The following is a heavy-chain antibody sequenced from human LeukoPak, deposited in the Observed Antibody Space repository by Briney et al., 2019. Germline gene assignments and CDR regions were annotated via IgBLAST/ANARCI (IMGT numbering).Heavy chain of an antibody. CDR2: INPSGGST. CDR3: ARELGRRYYDSYNDY. D-gene: IGHD3-22*01. J-gene: IGHJ4*02. V-gene: IGHV1-46*01. CDR1: GYTFTSYY. Sequence: ASVKVSCKASGYTFTSYYMHWVRQAPGQGLEWMGIINPSGGSTSYAQKFQGRVTMTRDTSTSTVYMELSSLRSEDTAVYYCARELGRRYYDSYNDYWGQGTLVTVSS.